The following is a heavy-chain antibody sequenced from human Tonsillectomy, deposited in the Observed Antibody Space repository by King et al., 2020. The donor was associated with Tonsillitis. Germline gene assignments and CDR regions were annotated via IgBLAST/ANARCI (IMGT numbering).Heavy chain of an antibody. CDR1: GYTFTGYY. D-gene: IGHD3-3*01. J-gene: IGHJ6*02. Sequence: VQLVESGAEVKKPGASVKVSCKASGYTFTGYYMHWVRQAPGQGLEGMGWINPNRGGTNYAQKFQGRVTMTRDTSIRPAYMELSRLRSDDTAVYYCARDIYDCPEGGVMDVWGQGTTVTVSS. CDR2: INPNRGGT. CDR3: ARDIYDCPEGGVMDV. V-gene: IGHV1-2*02.